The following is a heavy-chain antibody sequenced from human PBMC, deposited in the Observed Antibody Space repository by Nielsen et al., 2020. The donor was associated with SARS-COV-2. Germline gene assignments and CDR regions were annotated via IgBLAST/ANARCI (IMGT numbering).Heavy chain of an antibody. V-gene: IGHV3-48*03. CDR2: ISALGITT. Sequence: GGSLRLSCAASGFSLETFEMDWVRQAPGKGLEWLSYISALGITTYYGDSVRGRFTVSRDNAKNSLYLQMNSLRAEDTGIYYCARQSGADAFDIWGQGTMVAVSS. CDR1: GFSLETFE. J-gene: IGHJ3*02. D-gene: IGHD2-8*02. CDR3: ARQSGADAFDI.